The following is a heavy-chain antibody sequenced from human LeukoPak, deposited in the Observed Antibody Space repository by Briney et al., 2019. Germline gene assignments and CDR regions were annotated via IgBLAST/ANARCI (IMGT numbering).Heavy chain of an antibody. J-gene: IGHJ6*03. V-gene: IGHV4-38-2*02. CDR3: ARPGHRVYYYYMDV. CDR2: IYHSGST. Sequence: PSETLSLTCTVSGYSISSGYYWGWIRQPPGKGLAWIGSIYHSGSTNYNPSLKSRVTISVDTSKNQFSLKLSSVTAADTAVYYCARPGHRVYYYYMDVWGKGTTVTVSS. CDR1: GYSISSGYY.